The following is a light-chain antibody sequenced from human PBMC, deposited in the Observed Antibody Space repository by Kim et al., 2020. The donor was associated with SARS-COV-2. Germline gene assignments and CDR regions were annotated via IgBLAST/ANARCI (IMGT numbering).Light chain of an antibody. J-gene: IGKJ5*01. CDR1: QSISTH. V-gene: IGKV1-39*01. Sequence: DIQMTQSPSSLSASVGDSATITCRASQSISTHVHWYQQKPGKAPKLLIYAASTLQDGVPSRFIGGGSGTDFTLTISSLQPEDFATYYCQQTYSSLHITFGQGTRLEIK. CDR3: QQTYSSLHIT. CDR2: AAS.